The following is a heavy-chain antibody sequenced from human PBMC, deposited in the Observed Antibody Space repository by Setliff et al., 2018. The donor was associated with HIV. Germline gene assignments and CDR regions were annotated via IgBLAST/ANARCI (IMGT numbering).Heavy chain of an antibody. CDR1: GFTVNSGA. D-gene: IGHD1-1*01. Sequence: GESLKISCAGSGFTVNSGAMNWVRQAPGKGLEWVSTVGCWGTCTYFADSVKGRFTISADTSKNTLYLQMTRLRSEDTAVYYCAVRNTRNYYYYGMDVWGQGTTVTVSS. V-gene: IGHV3-23*01. CDR3: AVRNTRNYYYYGMDV. CDR2: VGCWGTCT. J-gene: IGHJ6*02.